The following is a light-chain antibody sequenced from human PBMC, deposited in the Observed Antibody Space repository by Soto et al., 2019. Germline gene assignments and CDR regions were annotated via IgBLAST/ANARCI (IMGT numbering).Light chain of an antibody. V-gene: IGLV2-14*03. Sequence: QSALTQPASVSGSPGQSITISCTGTSSDVGGYNYVSLYQQHPGKAPTLMISDVSNRPSGVSTRFSGSKSGNTASLTISWLQAEDEADYYCSSYTGSSTHVFGSGTKVTVL. CDR3: SSYTGSSTHV. CDR1: SSDVGGYNY. CDR2: DVS. J-gene: IGLJ1*01.